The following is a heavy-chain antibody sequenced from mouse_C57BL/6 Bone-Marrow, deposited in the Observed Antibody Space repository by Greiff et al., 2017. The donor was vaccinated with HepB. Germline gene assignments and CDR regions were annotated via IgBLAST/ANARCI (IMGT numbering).Heavy chain of an antibody. CDR1: GYPFTSYW. CDR3: ARDFAMDY. J-gene: IGHJ4*01. CDR2: IDPSDSYT. Sequence: VQLKQPGAELLKPGASVNLSCKASGYPFTSYWMQWVKQRPGQGLEWIGEIDPSDSYTNYKQKFKGKATLTEDTSTSTAYMQLSSLTAEDSAVYYCARDFAMDYWGQGTSVTVSS. V-gene: IGHV1-50*01.